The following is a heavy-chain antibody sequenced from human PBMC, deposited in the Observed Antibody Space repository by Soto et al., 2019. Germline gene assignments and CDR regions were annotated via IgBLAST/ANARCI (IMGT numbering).Heavy chain of an antibody. Sequence: QVQLQQWGAGLLKPSETLSLTCAVYGGSFSGYYWSWIRQPPGKGLAWIGEINHSGSTNYNPSLKSRVTISVDTTKNQFSLKLSSVTAADTAVDYCARGRVSTMVRGPRSPYGMDVWGQGTTVTVSS. D-gene: IGHD3-10*01. J-gene: IGHJ6*02. CDR3: ARGRVSTMVRGPRSPYGMDV. CDR1: GGSFSGYY. V-gene: IGHV4-34*01. CDR2: INHSGST.